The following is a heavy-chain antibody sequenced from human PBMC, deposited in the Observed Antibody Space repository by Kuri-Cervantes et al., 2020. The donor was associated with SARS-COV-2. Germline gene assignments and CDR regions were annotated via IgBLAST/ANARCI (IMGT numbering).Heavy chain of an antibody. V-gene: IGHV3-30-3*01. CDR3: ARGEALYYYMDV. CDR1: GFTFDLYA. Sequence: GGSLRLSCIASGFTFDLYAVRWVRQAPGKGLEWVAVISYDGSNKYYADSVKGRFTISRDNSKNTLYLQMNSLRAEDTAVYYCARGEALYYYMDVWGKGTTVTVSS. CDR2: ISYDGSNK. J-gene: IGHJ6*03.